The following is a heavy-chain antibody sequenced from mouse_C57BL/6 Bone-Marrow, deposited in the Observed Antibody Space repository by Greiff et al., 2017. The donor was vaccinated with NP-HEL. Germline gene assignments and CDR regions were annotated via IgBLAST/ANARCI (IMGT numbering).Heavy chain of an antibody. CDR3: ATTWYFDV. V-gene: IGHV2-4*01. CDR2: IWSGGST. Sequence: VQLQQSGPGLVQPSQCLSITCTVSGFSLTSYGVHWVRQPPGKGLEWLGVIWSGGSTAYYAAFISRLSTSKDNSKSQVFCKMNSLQADDTDIYYCATTWYFDVWGRGTTVTVSS. J-gene: IGHJ1*03. CDR1: GFSLTSYG.